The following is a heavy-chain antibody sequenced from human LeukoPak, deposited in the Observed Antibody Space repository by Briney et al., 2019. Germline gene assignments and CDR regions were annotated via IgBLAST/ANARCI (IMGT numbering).Heavy chain of an antibody. V-gene: IGHV3-74*01. CDR1: GFTFSSYW. Sequence: GGSLRLSCAASGFTFSSYWMHWVRQAPGKGLVWVSRINSDGSSTSYADSVKGRFTISRDNAKNTLYLQMNSLRAEDTAVYYCARVTVGASRAFDIWGQGTMVTVFS. D-gene: IGHD1-26*01. CDR3: ARVTVGASRAFDI. J-gene: IGHJ3*02. CDR2: INSDGSST.